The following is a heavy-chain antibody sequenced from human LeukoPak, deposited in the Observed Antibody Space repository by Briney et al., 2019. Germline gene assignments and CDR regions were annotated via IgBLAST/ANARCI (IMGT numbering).Heavy chain of an antibody. CDR1: GFTFCSYA. V-gene: IGHV3-23*01. D-gene: IGHD3-10*01. CDR2: ISGSGGST. J-gene: IGHJ4*02. Sequence: GGALRLSCAASGFTFCSYAMSWVRQAPGKGLEGVSAISGSGGSTYYADSVKGRFTISRDNSKNTLYLQMNSLRAEDTAVYYCAKYVGDGSGSLTPSYWGQGTLVTVSS. CDR3: AKYVGDGSGSLTPSY.